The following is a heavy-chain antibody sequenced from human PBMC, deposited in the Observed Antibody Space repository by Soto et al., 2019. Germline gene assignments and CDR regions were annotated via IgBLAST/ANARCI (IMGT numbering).Heavy chain of an antibody. D-gene: IGHD6-13*01. CDR3: AGGSYYYSSSWYDTNWFDP. CDR1: GYTFTGYY. V-gene: IGHV1-2*02. CDR2: INPNSGGT. J-gene: IGHJ5*02. Sequence: ASVKVSCKASGYTFTGYYMHWVRQAPGQGLEWMGWINPNSGGTNYAQKFQGRVTMTRDTSISTAYMELSRLRSDDTAVYYCAGGSYYYSSSWYDTNWFDPWGQGTLVTVSS.